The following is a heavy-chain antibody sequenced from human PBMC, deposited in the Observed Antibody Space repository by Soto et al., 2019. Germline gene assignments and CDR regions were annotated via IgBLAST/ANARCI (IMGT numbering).Heavy chain of an antibody. CDR2: IYYSGST. D-gene: IGHD3-22*01. CDR1: GGSISSGGYY. V-gene: IGHV4-31*03. Sequence: SETLSLTCTVSGGSISSGGYYWSWIRQHPGKGLEWIGYIYYSGSTYYNPPLKSRVTISVDTSKNQFSLKLSSVTAADTAVYYCATNRRYYYDSSGKNYYFDYWGQGTLVTVSS. CDR3: ATNRRYYYDSSGKNYYFDY. J-gene: IGHJ4*02.